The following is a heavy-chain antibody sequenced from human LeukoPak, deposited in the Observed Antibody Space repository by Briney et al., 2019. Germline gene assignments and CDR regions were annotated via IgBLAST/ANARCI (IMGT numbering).Heavy chain of an antibody. Sequence: GGSLRLSCVASGFTFSSYGMHWVRQAPGKGLVWVARIKGDGSSTIYADSVKGRFTISRDNSKNTLYLQTSSLRVEDTAVYYCARASTTVPNLLDHWGRGTLVTVSS. J-gene: IGHJ4*02. V-gene: IGHV3-74*01. CDR2: IKGDGSST. D-gene: IGHD4-17*01. CDR3: ARASTTVPNLLDH. CDR1: GFTFSSYG.